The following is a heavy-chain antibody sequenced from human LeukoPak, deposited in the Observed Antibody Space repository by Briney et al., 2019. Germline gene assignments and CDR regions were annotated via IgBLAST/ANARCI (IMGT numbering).Heavy chain of an antibody. CDR2: INTDGSST. CDR1: GFTFSSYW. V-gene: IGHV3-74*01. CDR3: VRGQATAWGLDY. J-gene: IGHJ4*02. Sequence: GGSLRLSCAASGFTFSSYWMHWVRQAPGKGLVWVSRINTDGSSTSYVDSVKGRFTISRDNAKSTLYLQMNSLRAEDTALYYCVRGQATAWGLDYWGQGTLVTVSS. D-gene: IGHD6-13*01.